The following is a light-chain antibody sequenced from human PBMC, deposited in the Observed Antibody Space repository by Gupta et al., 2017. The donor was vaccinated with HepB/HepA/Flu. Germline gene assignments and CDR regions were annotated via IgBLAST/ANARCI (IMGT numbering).Light chain of an antibody. CDR3: AAWDDSLNGPV. CDR1: SSNIGSNT. CDR2: SNN. V-gene: IGLV1-44*01. Sequence: QSVLTQPPSASGTPGQRVTISCSGSSSNIGSNTVNWYQQLPGTAPKILIYSNNQRPSGVPDRFSGSKSGTSASLAISGLQSEDEAYYYCAAWDDSLNGPVFGGETKLTVL. J-gene: IGLJ3*02.